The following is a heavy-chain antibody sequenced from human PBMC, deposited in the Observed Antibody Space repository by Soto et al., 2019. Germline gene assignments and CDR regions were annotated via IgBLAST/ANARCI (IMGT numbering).Heavy chain of an antibody. CDR1: GFTFDDYA. J-gene: IGHJ4*01. Sequence: GGSLRLSCTASGFTFDDYAMHWVRQGPGRGLEWVSGITWHSGKIAYADSVKGRFTIARDDDNNSLYLQMNSLRPEDTALYYCVKDSYADFHRVLSTAEYFFDYWGHGTLVTVSS. CDR3: VKDSYADFHRVLSTAEYFFDY. V-gene: IGHV3-9*01. D-gene: IGHD2-15*01. CDR2: ITWHSGKI.